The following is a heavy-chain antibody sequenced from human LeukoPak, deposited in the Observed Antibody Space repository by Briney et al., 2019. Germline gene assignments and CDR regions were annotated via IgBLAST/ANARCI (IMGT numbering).Heavy chain of an antibody. V-gene: IGHV3-7*01. D-gene: IGHD6-13*01. J-gene: IGHJ6*03. CDR2: IKQDESEK. CDR3: ARRAAGNYYYYYYMDV. Sequence: PGGSLRLSCAASGFSLSTYWMSWVRQAPGKGLEWVANIKQDESEKDYVDSVKGRFTISRDNAKNSLYLQMNSLRAEDTAVYYCARRAAGNYYYYYYMDVWGKGTTVTVSS. CDR1: GFSLSTYW.